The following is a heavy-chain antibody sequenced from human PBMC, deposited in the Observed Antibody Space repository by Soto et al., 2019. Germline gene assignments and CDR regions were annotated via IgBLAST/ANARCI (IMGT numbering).Heavy chain of an antibody. D-gene: IGHD1-26*01. CDR3: ARNLPGGRLVY. J-gene: IGHJ4*02. Sequence: LSLSCAASGFTFSTFAMHWVRLAPGKGLEWVAVISYDGSNKYYADSVKGRFTMSRDNSKNMLYLQMNSLRAEDTAGYYCARNLPGGRLVYLGQGTM. CDR1: GFTFSTFA. CDR2: ISYDGSNK. V-gene: IGHV3-30-3*01.